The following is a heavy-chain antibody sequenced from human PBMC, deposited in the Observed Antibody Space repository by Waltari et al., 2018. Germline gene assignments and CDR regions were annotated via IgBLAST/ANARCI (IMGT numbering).Heavy chain of an antibody. D-gene: IGHD2-15*01. Sequence: QVQLVQSGAEVQKPGASVKVSCKASGYHFTSYDRHCVRKATRPWPGWMGWRNLKSGNTGYAQKFQGRVTMTRNTSISTAYMELSSLRSEDTAVYYCARGGCSGGSCYSPYYYGMDVWGQGTTVTVSS. V-gene: IGHV1-8*01. CDR3: ARGGCSGGSCYSPYYYGMDV. CDR1: GYHFTSYD. J-gene: IGHJ6*02. CDR2: RNLKSGNT.